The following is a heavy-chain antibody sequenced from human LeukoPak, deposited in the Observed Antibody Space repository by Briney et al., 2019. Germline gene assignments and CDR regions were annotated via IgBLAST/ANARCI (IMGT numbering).Heavy chain of an antibody. J-gene: IGHJ5*02. D-gene: IGHD2-2*01. CDR2: INPNSGGT. CDR1: GYTFTGYY. V-gene: IGHV1-2*02. CDR3: ARDVVPAAIGWFDP. Sequence: ASVKVSCKASGYTFTGYYMHWVRQAPGQGLEWMGWINPNSGGTNYARKFQGRVTMTRDTSISTAYMELSRLRSDDTAVYYCARDVVPAAIGWFDPWGQGTLVTVSS.